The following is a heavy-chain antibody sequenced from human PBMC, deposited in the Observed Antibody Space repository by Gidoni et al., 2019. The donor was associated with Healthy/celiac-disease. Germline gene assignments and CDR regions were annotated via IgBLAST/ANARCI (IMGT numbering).Heavy chain of an antibody. J-gene: IGHJ4*02. D-gene: IGHD3-22*01. CDR3: ARVEGSGYDSY. Sequence: QVQLVQSGAEVKKPGASVKFSCKASGYTFTSYYMHWVRQGPGQGLEWMGIINPSGGSTSYAQKFQGRVTMTRDTSTSTVYMELSSLRSEDTAVYYCARVEGSGYDSYWGQGTLVTVSS. CDR1: GYTFTSYY. CDR2: INPSGGST. V-gene: IGHV1-46*01.